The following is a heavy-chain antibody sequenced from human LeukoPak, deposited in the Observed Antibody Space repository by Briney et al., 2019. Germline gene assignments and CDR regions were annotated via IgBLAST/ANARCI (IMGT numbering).Heavy chain of an antibody. CDR1: GYSISSGYY. Sequence: SSETLSLTCTVSGYSISSGYYWGWIRQPPGEGLGWIGSIYHSGSTYYNPSLKSRVTISVDTSKNQFYLKLSSVTAADTAVYYCARDRGWALRSPFDPWGQGTLVTVSS. CDR3: ARDRGWALRSPFDP. V-gene: IGHV4-38-2*02. CDR2: IYHSGST. D-gene: IGHD1-26*01. J-gene: IGHJ5*02.